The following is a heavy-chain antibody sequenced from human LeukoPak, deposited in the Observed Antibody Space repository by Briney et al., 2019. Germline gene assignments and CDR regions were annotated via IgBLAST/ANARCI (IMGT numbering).Heavy chain of an antibody. CDR2: LSGSGGTT. J-gene: IGHJ6*03. Sequence: GGSLRLSCAAPGFTFSSHAMGWVRQAPGKGLEWVSSLSGSGGTTYHADSVKGRFSISRDNSKNTLYLQLNSLRAEDTAVYYCAKGGSTSRVTTSRVVFGYYYYLDVWGKGTPVTVSS. CDR1: GFTFSSHA. CDR3: AKGGSTSRVTTSRVVFGYYYYLDV. V-gene: IGHV3-23*01. D-gene: IGHD4-17*01.